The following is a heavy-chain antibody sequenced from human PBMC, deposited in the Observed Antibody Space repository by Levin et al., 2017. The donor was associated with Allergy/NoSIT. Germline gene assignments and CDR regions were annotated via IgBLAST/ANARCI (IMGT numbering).Heavy chain of an antibody. CDR2: IKEDGSES. J-gene: IGHJ3*02. CDR3: ARDRDSGYSGGDALDI. Sequence: PVASVKVSCAASGFTFRTYWMSWVRQAPGKGLEWVANIKEDGSESYYVASVTGRFTMSRDNAKNSLYLQMNSLRVEDTAAYYCARDRDSGYSGGDALDIWGQGTMVTVSS. V-gene: IGHV3-7*01. CDR1: GFTFRTYW. D-gene: IGHD3-22*01.